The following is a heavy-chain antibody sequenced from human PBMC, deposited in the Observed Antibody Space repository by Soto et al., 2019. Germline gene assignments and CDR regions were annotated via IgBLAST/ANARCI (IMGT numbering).Heavy chain of an antibody. Sequence: PSYTLSLTGTVSCGSISSGGYYWSWIRQHPGKCLEGIGYIYYSGSTYYNPSLKSRLTISVDTSKNQFSLKLSSVTAADTAFYYCARAQKYYDILTGYYCGAFDIGGQGTMVTVSS. V-gene: IGHV4-31*03. D-gene: IGHD3-9*01. CDR3: ARAQKYYDILTGYYCGAFDI. CDR2: IYYSGST. CDR1: CGSISSGGYY. J-gene: IGHJ3*02.